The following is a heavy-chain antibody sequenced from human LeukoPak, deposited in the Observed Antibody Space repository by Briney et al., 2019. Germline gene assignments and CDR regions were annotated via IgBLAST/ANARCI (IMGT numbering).Heavy chain of an antibody. CDR3: ATIIYYYDSSGRGDWFDP. Sequence: ASVKVSCKVSGYTLTGLSMHWVRQAPGKGLEWMGGFDPEDGETIYAQKFQGRVTMTEDTSTDTAYMELSSLRSEDTAVYYCATIIYYYDSSGRGDWFDPWGQGTLVTVSS. CDR2: FDPEDGET. D-gene: IGHD3-22*01. V-gene: IGHV1-24*01. J-gene: IGHJ5*02. CDR1: GYTLTGLS.